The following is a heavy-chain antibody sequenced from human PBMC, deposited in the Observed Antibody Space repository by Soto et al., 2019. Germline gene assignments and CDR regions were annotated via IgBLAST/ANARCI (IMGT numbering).Heavy chain of an antibody. CDR1: GGSISSGGNY. V-gene: IGHV4-31*03. J-gene: IGHJ5*02. CDR3: ARVFSDSSSFFDP. CDR2: IYYSGRT. D-gene: IGHD6-13*01. Sequence: QVQLQESGPGLVKPSQTLSLTCTVSGGSISSGGNYWSWIRQHPGKGLEWIGNIYYSGRTYYNPSPRSRVTISVDPSKIQSSLKLSSVTAADTAVYYCARVFSDSSSFFDPWGQGTLVTVSS.